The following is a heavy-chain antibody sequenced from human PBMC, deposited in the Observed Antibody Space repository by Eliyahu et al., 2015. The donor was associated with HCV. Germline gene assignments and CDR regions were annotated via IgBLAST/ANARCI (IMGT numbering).Heavy chain of an antibody. J-gene: IGHJ4*02. CDR2: IHADNGNT. V-gene: IGHV1-3*01. Sequence: QVQLVQSGTEMKKPGASVRVSCTAXGYNFITYAIHWVRQAPGQGLEWMGYIHADNGNTKYSQRFQDRVTFTRDTSANTAYMELSRLRSEDTAVYYCARGRGGDPTIDYWGQGTLVTVSS. CDR3: ARGRGGDPTIDY. CDR1: GYNFITYA. D-gene: IGHD2-21*02.